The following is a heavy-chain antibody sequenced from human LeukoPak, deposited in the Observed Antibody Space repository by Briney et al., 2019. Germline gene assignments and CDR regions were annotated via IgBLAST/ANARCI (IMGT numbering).Heavy chain of an antibody. D-gene: IGHD2-2*01. CDR1: GESFSGYY. CDR2: INHSGST. V-gene: IGHV4-34*01. Sequence: SETLSLTCAVYGESFSGYYWNWIRQPPGKGLEWIGEINHSGSTNYNPSLQSRVTLSVDTSKNQFSLRLSSVTAADTAVYFCARNREPAATIDYWGQGTLVTVSS. CDR3: ARNREPAATIDY. J-gene: IGHJ4*02.